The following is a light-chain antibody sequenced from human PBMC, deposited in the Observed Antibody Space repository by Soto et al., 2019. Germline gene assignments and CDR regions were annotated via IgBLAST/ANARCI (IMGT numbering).Light chain of an antibody. Sequence: QSVLTQPASVSGSPGQSITISCTGTSSDVGGYNYVSWYQQQPGKAPKLMIYDVSNRPSGVSNRFSGSKSGNTASLTISGLQADDEADYYCSSSTSSSTLLHVFGTGTKLTVL. CDR2: DVS. V-gene: IGLV2-14*01. CDR3: SSSTSSSTLLHV. CDR1: SSDVGGYNY. J-gene: IGLJ1*01.